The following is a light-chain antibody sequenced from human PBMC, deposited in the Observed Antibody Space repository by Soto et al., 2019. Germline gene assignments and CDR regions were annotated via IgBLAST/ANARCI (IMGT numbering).Light chain of an antibody. CDR1: QSVSSSY. CDR3: QQRSNWI. Sequence: EIVLTQSPGTLSLSPGERATLSCRASQSVSSSYLAWYQQKPGQAPRLLIYDASNRATGIPARFSGSGSGTDFTLTISSLEPEDFAVYYCQQRSNWIFGPGTKVDIK. CDR2: DAS. V-gene: IGKV3D-20*02. J-gene: IGKJ3*01.